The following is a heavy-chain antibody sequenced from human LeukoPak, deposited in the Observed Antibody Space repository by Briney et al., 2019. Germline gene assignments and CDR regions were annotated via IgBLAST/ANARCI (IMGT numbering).Heavy chain of an antibody. Sequence: GGSLRLSCAASGFTFSSYSMNWVHQAPGKGLEWVSSISSSSSYIYYADSVKGRFTISRDNAKNSLYLQMNSLRAEDTAVYYCARDPGRVGYFDYWGQGTLVTVSS. V-gene: IGHV3-21*01. CDR2: ISSSSSYI. J-gene: IGHJ4*02. D-gene: IGHD1-26*01. CDR1: GFTFSSYS. CDR3: ARDPGRVGYFDY.